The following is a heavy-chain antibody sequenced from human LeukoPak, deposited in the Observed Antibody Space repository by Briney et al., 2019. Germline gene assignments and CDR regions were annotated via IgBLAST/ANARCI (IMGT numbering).Heavy chain of an antibody. J-gene: IGHJ4*02. D-gene: IGHD3-22*01. CDR2: IYYSGTT. CDR1: GGSISSYY. Sequence: SETLSLTCTVSGGSISSYYWGWIRQPPGKGLEWIGSIYYSGTTYYNPSLESRVTVSVDTSKNQFSLKLSSVTAADTAVYYCACGYPSGFDYWGQGTLVTVSS. CDR3: ACGYPSGFDY. V-gene: IGHV4-39*01.